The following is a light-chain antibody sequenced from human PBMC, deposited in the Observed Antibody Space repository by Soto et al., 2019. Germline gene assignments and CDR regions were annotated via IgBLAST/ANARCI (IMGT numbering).Light chain of an antibody. CDR1: QSVSSNY. CDR2: GAS. V-gene: IGKV3-20*01. J-gene: IGKJ4*01. CDR3: EQYGSSPLT. Sequence: EIVLTQSPGTLSLSPGERATISCRASQSVSSNYLAWYQQKPGQAPRLLIYGASIRATGIPDRFSGSGSGTDFTLTISRLEPEDFAVYSCEQYGSSPLTFGGGTKVEIK.